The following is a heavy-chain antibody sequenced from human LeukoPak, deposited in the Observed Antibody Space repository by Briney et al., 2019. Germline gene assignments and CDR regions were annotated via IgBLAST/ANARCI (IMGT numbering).Heavy chain of an antibody. CDR3: ARGGLSSGWYG. J-gene: IGHJ4*02. D-gene: IGHD6-19*01. CDR2: IYYSGST. V-gene: IGHV4-59*08. CDR1: GGSIRSYY. Sequence: SETLSLTCTVSGGSIRSYYWSWIRQPPGKGLEWIGYIYYSGSTNYNPSLKSRVTISVDTSKNQFSLKLSSVTAADTAVYYCARGGLSSGWYGWGQGTLVTVSS.